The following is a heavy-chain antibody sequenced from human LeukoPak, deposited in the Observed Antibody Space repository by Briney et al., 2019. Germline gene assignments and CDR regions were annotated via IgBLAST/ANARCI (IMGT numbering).Heavy chain of an antibody. CDR1: GYTFTSYG. J-gene: IGHJ4*02. D-gene: IGHD2-21*02. CDR2: ISAYNGNT. V-gene: IGHV1-18*01. CDR3: ASTRSLAVTAPDGY. Sequence: ASVKVSCKASGYTFTSYGISWVRQAPGQGLEWMGWISAYNGNTNYAQKLQGRVTMTTDTSTSTAYMELRSLRSDDTAVYYCASTRSLAVTAPDGYWGQGTLVTVSS.